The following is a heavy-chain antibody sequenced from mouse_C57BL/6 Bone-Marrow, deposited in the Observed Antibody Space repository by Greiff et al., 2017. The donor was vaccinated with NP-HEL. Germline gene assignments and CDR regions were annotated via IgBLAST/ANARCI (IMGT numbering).Heavy chain of an antibody. Sequence: QVQLKQPGAELVRPGTSVKLSCKASGYTFTSYWMHWVKQRPGQGLEWIGVIDPSDSYTNYNQKFKGKATLTVDTSSSTAYMQLSSLTSEDSAVYYYAREGYWGQGTTLTVSS. CDR2: IDPSDSYT. V-gene: IGHV1-59*01. CDR3: AREGY. J-gene: IGHJ2*01. CDR1: GYTFTSYW.